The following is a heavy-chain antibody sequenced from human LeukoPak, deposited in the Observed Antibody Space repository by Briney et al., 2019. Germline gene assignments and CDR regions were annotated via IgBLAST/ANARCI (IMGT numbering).Heavy chain of an antibody. V-gene: IGHV3-23*01. CDR2: ISGSGGST. J-gene: IGHJ6*02. CDR3: AKVISSSAMVSFSYYGMDV. Sequence: GGSLRLSCAASGFTFSSYAMSWVRQAPGKGLEWVSAISGSGGSTYYADSVKGRFTISRDNSKNTLYLQMNSLRAEDTAVYYCAKVISSSAMVSFSYYGMDVWGQGTTVTVSS. D-gene: IGHD5-18*01. CDR1: GFTFSSYA.